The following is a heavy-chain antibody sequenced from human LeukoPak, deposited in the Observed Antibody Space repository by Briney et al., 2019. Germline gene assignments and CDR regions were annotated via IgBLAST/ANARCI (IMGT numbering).Heavy chain of an antibody. CDR3: ARGPEMTFYYFDS. CDR2: VSSEGKST. CDR1: GFTFSSYW. J-gene: IGHJ4*02. Sequence: GGSLRLSCAASGFTFSSYWMHWVRQAPGKGLEWVSRVSSEGKSTSFADSVKGRFTTSRDNAKNTLYLQMSGLRAEDTAVYYCARGPEMTFYYFDSWGQGTLVTVSS. D-gene: IGHD2/OR15-2a*01. V-gene: IGHV3-74*01.